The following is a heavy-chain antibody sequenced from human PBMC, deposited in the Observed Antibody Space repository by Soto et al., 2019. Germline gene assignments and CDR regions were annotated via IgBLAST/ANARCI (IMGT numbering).Heavy chain of an antibody. Sequence: SVKVSCKAAGGTFSSYAISWVRQAPRQGLEWMGGIIPIFGTANYAQKFQGRVTITADESTSTAYMELSSLRSEDTAVYYCARSFERIQYRSVRGPPRSCDPWG. CDR2: IIPIFGTA. J-gene: IGHJ5*02. V-gene: IGHV1-69*01. D-gene: IGHD2-15*01. CDR1: GGTFSSYA. CDR3: ARSFERIQYRSVRGPPRSCDP.